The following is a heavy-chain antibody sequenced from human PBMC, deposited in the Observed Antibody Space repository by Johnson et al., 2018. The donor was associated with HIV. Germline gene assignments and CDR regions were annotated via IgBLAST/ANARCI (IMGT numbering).Heavy chain of an antibody. V-gene: IGHV3-30*04. J-gene: IGHJ3*01. CDR1: GFTFSSYA. Sequence: QVQLVESGGGVVQPGRSLRLSCAASGFTFSSYAMHWVRQAPGKGLEWVAVISYDGSNKYYADSVKGRFTISRDNSKNTLYLQMNSLRAEDTAVYYCARDALAGAGPVWGQGTMVTVSS. CDR3: ARDALAGAGPV. CDR2: ISYDGSNK. D-gene: IGHD6-13*01.